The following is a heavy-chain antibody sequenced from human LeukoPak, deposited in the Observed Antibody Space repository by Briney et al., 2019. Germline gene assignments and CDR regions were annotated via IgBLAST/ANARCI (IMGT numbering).Heavy chain of an antibody. CDR2: IWYDGSNK. D-gene: IGHD3-22*01. CDR3: ARVFYDSSGYYSLDY. J-gene: IGHJ4*02. V-gene: IGHV3-33*01. CDR1: GFTFSSYG. Sequence: GRSLRLSCAASGFTFSSYGMHWVRQALGKGLEWVAVIWYDGSNKYYADSVKGRFTISRDNSKNTLYLQMNSLRAEDTAVYYCARVFYDSSGYYSLDYWGQGTLVTVSS.